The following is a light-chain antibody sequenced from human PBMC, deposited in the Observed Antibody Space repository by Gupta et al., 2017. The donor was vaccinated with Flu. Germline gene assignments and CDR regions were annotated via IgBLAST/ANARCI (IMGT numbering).Light chain of an antibody. Sequence: ERATLSCRASQSVTDNFLAWFQLKPGQAPRRLIYGASSRATGIPDRFRGRGSGTDFTLTINALEPEDFAVYYCQQYSTLPLTFGGGTKVEIK. CDR1: QSVTDNF. CDR2: GAS. J-gene: IGKJ4*01. CDR3: QQYSTLPLT. V-gene: IGKV3-20*01.